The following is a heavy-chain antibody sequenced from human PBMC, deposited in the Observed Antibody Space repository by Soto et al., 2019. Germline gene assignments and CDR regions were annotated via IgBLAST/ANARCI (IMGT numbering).Heavy chain of an antibody. D-gene: IGHD6-19*01. CDR1: GFTFSSYA. V-gene: IGHV3-23*01. J-gene: IGHJ4*02. Sequence: EVQLLESGGGLVQPGGSLRLSCAASGFTFSSYAMNWVRQAPGRGLEWVSTISSSGISTYYADSVKGRFTISRDNSKNTLSLQMNRLRAEDTAVYYCAKGGYSSASPPDYWGQGTLVTVSS. CDR2: ISSSGIST. CDR3: AKGGYSSASPPDY.